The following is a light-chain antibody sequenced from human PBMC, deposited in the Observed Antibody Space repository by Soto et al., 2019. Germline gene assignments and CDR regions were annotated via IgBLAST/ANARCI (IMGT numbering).Light chain of an antibody. J-gene: IGKJ1*01. CDR3: QQYYTYSWT. CDR2: KAS. Sequence: DIQMTQFPSTLSASVGDRVTITCRASQSISNRLAWFQQKSGEAPNLLIHKASSLESGVPSRFSGSGSGTEFTLTISSLQPYDFAAYYCQQYYTYSWTFGQGTKVEIK. V-gene: IGKV1-5*03. CDR1: QSISNR.